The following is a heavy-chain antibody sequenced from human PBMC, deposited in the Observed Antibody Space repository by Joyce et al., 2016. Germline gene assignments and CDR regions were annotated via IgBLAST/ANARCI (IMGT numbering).Heavy chain of an antibody. D-gene: IGHD2-21*01. V-gene: IGHV3-66*02. CDR3: ARAISVEERA. Sequence: EVQLVESGGGLVQPGDSLRLSCAASGFSVSSKGMHWVRQAPGTGLEWVSHMKSGGNTYYGDSVKGRFTISRDNSKNTLYLQMNSLRAEDTAVDYCARAISVEERAWGQGTLVTVSS. CDR2: MKSGGNT. J-gene: IGHJ5*02. CDR1: GFSVSSKG.